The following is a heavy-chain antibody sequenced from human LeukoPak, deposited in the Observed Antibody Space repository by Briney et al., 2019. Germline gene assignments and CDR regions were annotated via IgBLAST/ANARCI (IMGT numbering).Heavy chain of an antibody. CDR1: GFTFSSYD. CDR2: IGTAGDT. V-gene: IGHV3-13*01. Sequence: PGGSLRLSCAASGFTFSSYDMHWVRQATGKGLEWVSAIGTAGDTYYPGSVKGRFIISRENAKNSLYLQMNSLRAGDTAVYYCARGRPGPTGFPALDYWGQGTLVTVSS. D-gene: IGHD1-14*01. CDR3: ARGRPGPTGFPALDY. J-gene: IGHJ4*02.